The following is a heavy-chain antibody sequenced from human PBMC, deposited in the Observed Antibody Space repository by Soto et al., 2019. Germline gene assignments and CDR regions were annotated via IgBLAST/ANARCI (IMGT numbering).Heavy chain of an antibody. J-gene: IGHJ4*02. CDR2: IKQDGSEK. V-gene: IGHV3-7*05. Sequence: GGSLRLSCAASGFTFSSYWMSWVRQAPGKGLEWVANIKQDGSEKYYVDSVKGRFTISRDNAKNSLYLQMNSLRAEDTAVYYCARVSGYSYGYGGDYWGQGTLVTVSS. CDR3: ARVSGYSYGYGGDY. D-gene: IGHD5-18*01. CDR1: GFTFSSYW.